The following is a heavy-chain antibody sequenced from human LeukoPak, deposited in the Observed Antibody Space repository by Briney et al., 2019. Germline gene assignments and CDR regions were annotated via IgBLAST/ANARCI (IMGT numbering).Heavy chain of an antibody. Sequence: GGSLRLSCAASGFTFSSYSMNWVRQAPGKGLEWVSSISSSSSYIYYADSVKGRFTISRDNAKNSLYLQMNSLRAEDTAVYYCARDEDYGDYVLDAFDIWGQGTMVTVSS. J-gene: IGHJ3*02. CDR3: ARDEDYGDYVLDAFDI. CDR1: GFTFSSYS. V-gene: IGHV3-21*01. CDR2: ISSSSSYI. D-gene: IGHD4-17*01.